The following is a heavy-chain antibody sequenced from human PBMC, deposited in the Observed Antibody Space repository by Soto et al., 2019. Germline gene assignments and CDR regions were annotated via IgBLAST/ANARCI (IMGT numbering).Heavy chain of an antibody. CDR1: GFTFNDYW. Sequence: EVQLVESGGGLVQRGGSLRLSCAASGFTFNDYWMSWVRQAPGEGLEWVANINQDGGEKYYVDSVKGRFTISRDNAKNSLYLQMNSLRAEDTAVYFCAHNCGVDCHSVFFYWGQGTLVIVSS. V-gene: IGHV3-7*05. J-gene: IGHJ4*02. CDR2: INQDGGEK. D-gene: IGHD2-21*02. CDR3: AHNCGVDCHSVFFY.